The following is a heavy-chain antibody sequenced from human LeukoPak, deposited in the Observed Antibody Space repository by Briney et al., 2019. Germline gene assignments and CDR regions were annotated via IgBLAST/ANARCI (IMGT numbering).Heavy chain of an antibody. CDR2: IIPIFGTA. CDR3: ARGKVPAAIRAFDI. CDR1: GGTFSSYA. Sequence: SVKVSFKASGGTFSSYAISWVRQAPGQGLEWMGGIIPIFGTANYAQKFQGRVTITADESTSTAYMELSSLRSEDTAVYYCARGKVPAAIRAFDIWGQGTMVTVSS. J-gene: IGHJ3*02. D-gene: IGHD2-2*01. V-gene: IGHV1-69*13.